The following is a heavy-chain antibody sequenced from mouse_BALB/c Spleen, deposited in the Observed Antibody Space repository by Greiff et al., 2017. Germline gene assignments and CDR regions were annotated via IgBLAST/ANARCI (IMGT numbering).Heavy chain of an antibody. D-gene: IGHD2-1*01. CDR3: TRLYGNYGYYAMDY. J-gene: IGHJ4*01. CDR1: GYTFTSYW. CDR2: IYPSDSYT. V-gene: IGHV1-69*02. Sequence: VQLQQPGAELVRPGASVKLSCKASGYTFTSYWINWVKQRPGQGLEWIGNIYPSDSYTNYNQKFKDKATLTVDKSSSTAYMQLSSPTSEDSAVYYCTRLYGNYGYYAMDYWGQGTSVTVSS.